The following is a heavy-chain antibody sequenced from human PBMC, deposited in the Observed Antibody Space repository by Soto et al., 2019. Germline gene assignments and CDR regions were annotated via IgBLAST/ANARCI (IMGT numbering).Heavy chain of an antibody. CDR2: ISYDGSNK. CDR1: GFTFSSYA. J-gene: IGHJ3*02. Sequence: LRLSCAASGFTFSSYAMHWVRQAPGKGLEWVAVISYDGSNKYYADSVKGRFTISRDNSKNTLYLQMNSLRAEDTAVYYCAKYDSSGYDAFDIWGQGTMVTVSS. CDR3: AKYDSSGYDAFDI. D-gene: IGHD3-22*01. V-gene: IGHV3-30-3*01.